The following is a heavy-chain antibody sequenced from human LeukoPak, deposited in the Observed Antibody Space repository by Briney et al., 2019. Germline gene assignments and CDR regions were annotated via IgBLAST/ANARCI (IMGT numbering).Heavy chain of an antibody. CDR2: INHSGST. J-gene: IGHJ4*02. V-gene: IGHV4-34*01. Sequence: PSETLSLTCAVYGGSFSGYYWSWIRQPPGKGLEWIGEINHSGSTNYNPSLKSRVTISVDTSKNQFSLKLGSVTAADTAVYYCARGSNGSSSSSRPLDYWGQGTLVTVSS. CDR1: GGSFSGYY. CDR3: ARGSNGSSSSSRPLDY. D-gene: IGHD6-6*01.